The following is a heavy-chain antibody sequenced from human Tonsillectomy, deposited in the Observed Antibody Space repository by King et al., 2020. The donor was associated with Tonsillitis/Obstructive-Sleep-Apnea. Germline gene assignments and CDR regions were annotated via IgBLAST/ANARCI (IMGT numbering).Heavy chain of an antibody. CDR3: ARTLYYYGSSDYCLLPGDAFDI. CDR2: IYPGDSDT. D-gene: IGHD3-22*01. V-gene: IGHV5-51*01. Sequence: QLVQSGAEVKKPGESLKISCKGSGYSFTSYWIGWVRQMPGKGLEWMGIIYPGDSDTKYSPSFQGQVTISADKSISTAYLQWSSLKASDTAMYYCARTLYYYGSSDYCLLPGDAFDIWGQGTLVTVPS. CDR1: GYSFTSYW. J-gene: IGHJ3*02.